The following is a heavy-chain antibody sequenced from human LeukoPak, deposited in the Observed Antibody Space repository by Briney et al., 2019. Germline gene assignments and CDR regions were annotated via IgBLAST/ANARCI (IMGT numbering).Heavy chain of an antibody. CDR2: ICTSGSSKIGNI. CDR3: ARGHAYYDVLTGYFKDYDYGMDV. Sequence: SETLSLTCTVSGDSFGRDLFYWTWLRQPAGKGLEWIGRICTSGSSKIGNINYSPSLQSRVTISLDTSKNQFSLRLSSVTAADTAVYYCARGHAYYDVLTGYFKDYDYGMDVWGQGTTVTVSS. J-gene: IGHJ6*02. CDR1: GDSFGRDLFY. V-gene: IGHV4-61*02. D-gene: IGHD3-9*01.